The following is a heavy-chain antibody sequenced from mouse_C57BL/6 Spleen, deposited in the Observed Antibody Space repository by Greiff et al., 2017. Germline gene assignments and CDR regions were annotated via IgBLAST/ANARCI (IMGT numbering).Heavy chain of an antibody. CDR3: VRHVRTKGYFDV. J-gene: IGHJ1*03. CDR1: GFSFNTYA. CDR2: IRSKSNNYAT. V-gene: IGHV10-1*01. Sequence: EVKVVESGGGLVQPKGSLKLSCAASGFSFNTYAMNWVRQAPGKGLEWVARIRSKSNNYATYYADSVKDRFTISRDDSESMLYLQMNNLKTEDTAMYYCVRHVRTKGYFDVWGTGTTVTVSS.